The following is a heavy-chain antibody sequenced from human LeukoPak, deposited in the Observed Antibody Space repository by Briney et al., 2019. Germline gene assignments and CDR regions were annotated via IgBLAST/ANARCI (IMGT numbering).Heavy chain of an antibody. V-gene: IGHV1-18*01. CDR1: GYAFTSYG. CDR3: ARVPSSSWSTSYYYYYMDV. D-gene: IGHD6-13*01. Sequence: GASVKVSCKASGYAFTSYGISWVRQAPGQGLEWMGWISAYNGNTNYAQKLQGRVTMTTDTSTSTAYMELRSLRSDDTAVYYCARVPSSSWSTSYYYYYMDVWGKGTTVTVSS. J-gene: IGHJ6*03. CDR2: ISAYNGNT.